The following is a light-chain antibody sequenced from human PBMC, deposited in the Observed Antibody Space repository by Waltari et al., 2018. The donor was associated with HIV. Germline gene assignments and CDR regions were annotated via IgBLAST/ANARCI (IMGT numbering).Light chain of an antibody. CDR2: EVS. CDR3: SSYTSSSTSHV. Sequence: QSALTQPASVSGSPGQSITISCTGTSSDVGGYNNVSWYQQHPGKAPELMIYEVSNRPSGVSNRFSGSKSGNTASLTISGLQAEDEADYYCSSYTSSSTSHVFGTGTNVTVL. J-gene: IGLJ1*01. V-gene: IGLV2-14*01. CDR1: SSDVGGYNN.